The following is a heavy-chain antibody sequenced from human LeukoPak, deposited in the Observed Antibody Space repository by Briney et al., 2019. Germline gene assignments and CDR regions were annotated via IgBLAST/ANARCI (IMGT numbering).Heavy chain of an antibody. J-gene: IGHJ4*02. Sequence: ASVKVSCKASGYTFTCYYMHWVRQAPGQGLEWMGWINPNSGCTNYAQKFQGRVTMTRDTSISTAYMELSRLRSDDMAVYYCASDGSIRLGELFGPYFDYWGQGTLVTVSS. CDR3: ASDGSIRLGELFGPYFDY. V-gene: IGHV1-2*02. CDR1: GYTFTCYY. D-gene: IGHD3-16*01. CDR2: INPNSGCT.